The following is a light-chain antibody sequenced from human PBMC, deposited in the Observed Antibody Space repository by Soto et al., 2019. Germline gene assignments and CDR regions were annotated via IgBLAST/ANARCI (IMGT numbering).Light chain of an antibody. CDR2: EVS. CDR3: CSYAGSSTFPV. V-gene: IGLV2-23*02. CDR1: SSDVGSYNL. Sequence: QSVLTQPASVSGSPGQSITISCTGTSSDVGSYNLVSWYQQHPGKAPKLMIYEVSKRPSGVSNRFSGSKSGNTASLTISGLQAEDEDDYYCCSYAGSSTFPVFGGGPTLTVL. J-gene: IGLJ2*01.